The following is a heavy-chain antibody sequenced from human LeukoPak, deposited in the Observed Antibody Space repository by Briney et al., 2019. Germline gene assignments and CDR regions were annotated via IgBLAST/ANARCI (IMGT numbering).Heavy chain of an antibody. CDR1: GFTFNDYG. CDR3: ARDHRRLGYNLASLFDY. CDR2: INWNGGST. D-gene: IGHD3-16*01. J-gene: IGHJ4*02. V-gene: IGHV3-20*04. Sequence: GGSLRLSCAASGFTFNDYGMSWVRQAPGKGLEWVSGINWNGGSTDYADSVKGRFTISRDNAKNSLYLQMNSLRAEDTALYYCARDHRRLGYNLASLFDYWGQGTLVTVSS.